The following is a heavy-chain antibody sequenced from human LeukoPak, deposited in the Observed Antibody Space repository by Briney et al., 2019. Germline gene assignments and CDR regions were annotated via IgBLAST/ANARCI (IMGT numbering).Heavy chain of an antibody. CDR3: ARVNYYDSSDYLDY. CDR2: IYYSGST. D-gene: IGHD3-22*01. CDR1: GGSVSSGSYY. Sequence: SETLSLTCTVSGGSVSSGSYYWSWIRQPPGKGLEWIGYIYYSGSTNYNPSLKSRVTISVDTSKNQFSLKLSSVTAADTAVYYCARVNYYDSSDYLDYWGQGTLVTVSS. J-gene: IGHJ4*02. V-gene: IGHV4-61*01.